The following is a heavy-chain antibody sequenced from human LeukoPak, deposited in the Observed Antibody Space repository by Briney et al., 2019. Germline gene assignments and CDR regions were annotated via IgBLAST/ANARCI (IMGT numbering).Heavy chain of an antibody. CDR1: GGSISSSSYY. CDR2: NYYSGST. D-gene: IGHD3-10*01. V-gene: IGHV4-39*01. Sequence: SETLSLTCTVSGGSISSSSYYWGWIRQPPGKGLEWIGSNYYSGSTYYNPSLKSRVTISVDTSKHQFSLKLSSVTAADTAVYYCASQTLTETCYGSGSYYDYFDYWGQGTLVTVSS. J-gene: IGHJ4*02. CDR3: ASQTLTETCYGSGSYYDYFDY.